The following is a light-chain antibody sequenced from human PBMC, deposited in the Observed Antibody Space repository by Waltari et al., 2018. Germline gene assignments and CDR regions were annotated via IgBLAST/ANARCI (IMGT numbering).Light chain of an antibody. J-gene: IGLJ1*01. CDR2: DVT. CDR3: CSYAGTSP. V-gene: IGLV2-11*01. CDR1: RTYIGGYNY. Sequence: QSALTQPRSVSGSPGQSVTISCTGARTYIGGYNYVSWYQQHPGKAPKLIIYDVTKRPSGVPDRFSGSKSGDTASLTISGLQAEDEADYYCCSYAGTSPFGTGTKVTVL.